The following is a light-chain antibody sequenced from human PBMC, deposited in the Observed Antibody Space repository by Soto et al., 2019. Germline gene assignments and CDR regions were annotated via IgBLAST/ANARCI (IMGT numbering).Light chain of an antibody. J-gene: IGKJ5*01. Sequence: EIMMTQSPATLSVSPGERVTLSCRASRSVSNNLAWYQQKPGQAPRLLIYYASTRATGIPARFSGSGSGTEFTLTISRLQSEDFALYYCQQYNNWPPITFGQGTRLEIK. CDR2: YAS. CDR1: RSVSNN. V-gene: IGKV3-15*01. CDR3: QQYNNWPPIT.